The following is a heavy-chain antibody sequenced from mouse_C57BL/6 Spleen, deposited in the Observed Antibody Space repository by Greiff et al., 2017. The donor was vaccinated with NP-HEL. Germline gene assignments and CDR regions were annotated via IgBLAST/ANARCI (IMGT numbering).Heavy chain of an antibody. V-gene: IGHV5-4*01. Sequence: EVHLVESGGGLVKPGGSLKLSCAASGFTFSSYAMSWVRQTPEKRLEWVATISDGGSYTYYPDNVKGRFTISRDNAKNNLYLQMSHLKSEDTAMYYCAANWDGFAYWGQGTLVTVSA. D-gene: IGHD4-1*01. CDR2: ISDGGSYT. J-gene: IGHJ3*01. CDR1: GFTFSSYA. CDR3: AANWDGFAY.